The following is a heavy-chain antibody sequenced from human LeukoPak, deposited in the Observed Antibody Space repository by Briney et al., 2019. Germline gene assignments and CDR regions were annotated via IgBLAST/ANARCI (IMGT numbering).Heavy chain of an antibody. Sequence: SETLSLTCTVSGDSIRSYYWSWIRQPPGKGLEWIGYIYYSETANYNPSLKSRVTTSVDTSKNQFSLKLTSVTAADTAVYYCARVYYSSSYDYWYFDLWGRGTLVTVSS. CDR2: IYYSETA. CDR3: ARVYYSSSYDYWYFDL. J-gene: IGHJ2*01. CDR1: GDSIRSYY. D-gene: IGHD6-13*01. V-gene: IGHV4-59*01.